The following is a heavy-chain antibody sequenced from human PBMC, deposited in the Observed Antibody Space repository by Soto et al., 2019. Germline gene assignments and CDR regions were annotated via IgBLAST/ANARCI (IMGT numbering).Heavy chain of an antibody. CDR1: GGTFSGYT. Sequence: SVKVSCKASGGTFSGYTMGWVRQAPGQGLEWMGGITPIFGTTTYAHKFQGRVTITADESTSTVYMELSSLRGEDTAVYYCARGALTTLAYYYGMDVWGQGTTVTVSS. CDR3: ARGALTTLAYYYGMDV. V-gene: IGHV1-69*13. J-gene: IGHJ6*02. D-gene: IGHD4-4*01. CDR2: ITPIFGTT.